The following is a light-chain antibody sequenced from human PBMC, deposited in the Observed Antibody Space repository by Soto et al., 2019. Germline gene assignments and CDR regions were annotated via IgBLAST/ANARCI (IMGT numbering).Light chain of an antibody. CDR1: SSNIGSNT. CDR2: SNN. J-gene: IGLJ2*01. Sequence: QAVVTQPPSASGTPGQRVTISCSGGSSNIGSNTVNWYQQLPGTAPNLLIYSNNQRPSGVPDRFSGSKSGTSASLAISGLQSEDEADYYSAAWDDSLNAVVFGGGTKVTVL. V-gene: IGLV1-44*01. CDR3: AAWDDSLNAVV.